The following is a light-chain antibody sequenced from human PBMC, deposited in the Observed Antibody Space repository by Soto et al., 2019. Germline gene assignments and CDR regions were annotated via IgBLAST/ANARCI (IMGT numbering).Light chain of an antibody. V-gene: IGKV1-5*03. CDR2: KAS. CDR1: QTIINW. Sequence: DIQMTQSPSTLPASVGDRVTITCRASQTIINWLAWYQQKPGKAPKLLIYKASSLESEVPSRFSGSGSETEFTLTINSLQPDDSATYYCQQYHTYWWTFGQGTKVDIK. J-gene: IGKJ1*01. CDR3: QQYHTYWWT.